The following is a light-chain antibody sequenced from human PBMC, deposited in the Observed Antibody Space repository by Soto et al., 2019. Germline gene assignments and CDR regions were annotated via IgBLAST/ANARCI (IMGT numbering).Light chain of an antibody. CDR1: QTVFHSSYNKDF. CDR2: WAS. Sequence: DIVMTQSPDSLSVSLGERATINCKSSQTVFHSSYNKDFLAWYQQKPVQPPKLPFYWASTRESGVPARFSGGGSGTDFSLTISSLQPEDVAVYYCQQYYSSVTFGQGTKLEIK. V-gene: IGKV4-1*01. J-gene: IGKJ2*01. CDR3: QQYYSSVT.